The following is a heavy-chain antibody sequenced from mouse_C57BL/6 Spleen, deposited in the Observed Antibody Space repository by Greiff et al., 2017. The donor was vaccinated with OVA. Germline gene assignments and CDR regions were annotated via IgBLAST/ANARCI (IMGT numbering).Heavy chain of an antibody. CDR1: GYSITSGYY. Sequence: EVKLLESGPGLVKPSQSLSLTCSVTGYSITSGYYWNWIRQFPGNKLEWMGYISYDGSNNYNPSLKNRISITRDTSKNQFFLKLNSVTTEDTATYCCASTTVVRLGYFDVWGTGTTVTVSS. J-gene: IGHJ1*03. D-gene: IGHD1-1*01. V-gene: IGHV3-6*01. CDR3: ASTTVVRLGYFDV. CDR2: ISYDGSN.